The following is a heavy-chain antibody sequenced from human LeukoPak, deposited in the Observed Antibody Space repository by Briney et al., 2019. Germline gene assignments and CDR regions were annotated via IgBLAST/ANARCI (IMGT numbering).Heavy chain of an antibody. V-gene: IGHV1-69*05. CDR1: GGTFSSYA. CDR3: ARGIAAAGTPPYYYYYMDV. J-gene: IGHJ6*03. CDR2: IIPIFGTA. Sequence: SVKVSCKASGGTFSSYAISWVRQAPGQGLEWMGGIIPIFGTANYAQKFQGRVTITTDESTSTAYMELSSLRSEDTAVYYCARGIAAAGTPPYYYYYMDVWGKGTTVTVSS. D-gene: IGHD6-13*01.